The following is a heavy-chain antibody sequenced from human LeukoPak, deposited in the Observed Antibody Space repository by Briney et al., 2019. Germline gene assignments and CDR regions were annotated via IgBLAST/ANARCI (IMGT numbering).Heavy chain of an antibody. Sequence: ASVKVSCKASGYTFTSYGISWVRQAPGQGLEWMGWISAYNGNTNYAQKLQGRVTMTTDTSTSTAYMELRSLRSDDTAVYYCARGLGGSYYGDGSYYYYMDVWGKGTTVTVSS. V-gene: IGHV1-18*01. CDR3: ARGLGGSYYGDGSYYYYMDV. J-gene: IGHJ6*03. CDR2: ISAYNGNT. CDR1: GYTFTSYG. D-gene: IGHD1-26*01.